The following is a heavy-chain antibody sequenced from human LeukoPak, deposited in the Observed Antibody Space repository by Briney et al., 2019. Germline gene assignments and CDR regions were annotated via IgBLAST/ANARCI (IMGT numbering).Heavy chain of an antibody. CDR2: TNSDGSST. CDR1: GFTFSSYW. J-gene: IGHJ5*02. Sequence: PGGSLRLSCAASGFTFSSYWMHWVRQAPGKGLVWVSRTNSDGSSTSYADSVKGRFTISRDNSKNTVYLQMNSLRVEDTAVYYCAKDLHYNDGKWEFDPWGQGTLVTVSS. V-gene: IGHV3-74*01. CDR3: AKDLHYNDGKWEFDP. D-gene: IGHD1-1*01.